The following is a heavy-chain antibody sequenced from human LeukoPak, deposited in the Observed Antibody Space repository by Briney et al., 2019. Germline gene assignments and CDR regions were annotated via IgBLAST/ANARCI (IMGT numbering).Heavy chain of an antibody. CDR2: FLTTEST. V-gene: IGHV4-61*02. CDR1: GDSISSDNYS. J-gene: IGHJ4*02. Sequence: PSQTLSLTCTVSGDSISSDNYSWPWIRQPAGKGLEWIGRFLTTESTNYNPSLKSRVTISADMSRNQFSLELRSVTAADTAVYYCARGYSYGYYFDYWGQGTLVTVSA. CDR3: ARGYSYGYYFDY. D-gene: IGHD5-18*01.